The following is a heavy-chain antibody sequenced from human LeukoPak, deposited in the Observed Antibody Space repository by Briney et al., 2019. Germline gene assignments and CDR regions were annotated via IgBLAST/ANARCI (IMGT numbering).Heavy chain of an antibody. CDR2: ISWNSGSI. CDR1: GFTFDDYA. V-gene: IGHV3-9*01. J-gene: IGHJ4*02. Sequence: PGRSLRLSCAASGFTFDDYAMHWVRQAPGKGLEWVSGISWNSGSIGYADSVKGRFTISRDNSKNTLYLQMNSLRAEDTAVYYCATPRNDFWSGYYTSLYFDYWGQGTLVTVSS. CDR3: ATPRNDFWSGYYTSLYFDY. D-gene: IGHD3-3*01.